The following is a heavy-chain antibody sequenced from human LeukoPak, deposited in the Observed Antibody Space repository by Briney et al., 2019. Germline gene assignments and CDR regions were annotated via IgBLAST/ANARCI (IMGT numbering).Heavy chain of an antibody. D-gene: IGHD6-13*01. CDR2: INPNSGGT. CDR3: ARVARAAAGTGRLFDY. V-gene: IGHV1-2*02. CDR1: GYTFTGYY. J-gene: IGHJ4*02. Sequence: ASVTVSCKASGYTFTGYYMHWVRQAPGQGLEWMGWINPNSGGTNYAQKFQGRVTMTRDTSISTAYMELSRLRSDDTAVYYCARVARAAAGTGRLFDYWGQGTLVTVSS.